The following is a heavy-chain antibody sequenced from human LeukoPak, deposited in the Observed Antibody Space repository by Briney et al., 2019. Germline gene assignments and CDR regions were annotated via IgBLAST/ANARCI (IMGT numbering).Heavy chain of an antibody. V-gene: IGHV1-69*13. CDR1: GYTFTTYA. J-gene: IGHJ3*02. D-gene: IGHD2-21*02. CDR3: ASPYCGGDCYYPNAFDI. Sequence: GASVKVSCKASGYTFTTYAISWVRQAPGQGLEWMGGIIPIFGTANYAQKFQGRVTITADESTSTAYMELSSLRSEDTAVYYCASPYCGGDCYYPNAFDIWGQGTMVTVSS. CDR2: IIPIFGTA.